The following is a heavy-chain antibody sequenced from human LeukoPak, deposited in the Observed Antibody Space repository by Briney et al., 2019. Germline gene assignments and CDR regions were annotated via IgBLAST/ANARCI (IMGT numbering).Heavy chain of an antibody. Sequence: ASVKVSCKASGYTFTAYYMHWVRQAPGQGLEWMGWINPNSGVTGYEQKFQGRVTMTRDTSISTAYMEVSRLISDDTAVYYCARDLIASSVRRIAPAGSFDYWGQGTLVTVSP. V-gene: IGHV1-2*02. CDR2: INPNSGVT. J-gene: IGHJ4*02. D-gene: IGHD6-13*01. CDR3: ARDLIASSVRRIAPAGSFDY. CDR1: GYTFTAYY.